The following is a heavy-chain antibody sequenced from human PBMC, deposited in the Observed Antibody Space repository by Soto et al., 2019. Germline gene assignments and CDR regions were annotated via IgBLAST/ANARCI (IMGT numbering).Heavy chain of an antibody. V-gene: IGHV3-23*01. D-gene: IGHD3-3*01. Sequence: GGSLRLSCAASGFTFSSYAMSWVHQAPGKGLEWVSAISGSGGSTYYADSVKGRFTISRDNSKNTLYLQMNSLRAEDTAVYYCAKDMFFGVVRSDFYFDYWGQGTLVTVSS. CDR3: AKDMFFGVVRSDFYFDY. J-gene: IGHJ4*02. CDR2: ISGSGGST. CDR1: GFTFSSYA.